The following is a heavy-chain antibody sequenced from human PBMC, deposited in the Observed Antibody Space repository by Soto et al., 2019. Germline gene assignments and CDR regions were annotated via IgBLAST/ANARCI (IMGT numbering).Heavy chain of an antibody. J-gene: IGHJ4*02. D-gene: IGHD2-8*01. CDR2: ISGSGDTK. Sequence: GVSLRLSCASSGFTFSSCSMNWVRQAPGKGLDWVSFISGSGDTKYYADSVKGRFTISXXXXKXXXYXQXXXLXDXDTAVYYCAKYCSSDVCFDYWGQGTLVTVSS. V-gene: IGHV3-48*02. CDR3: AKYCSSDVCFDY. CDR1: GFTFSSCS.